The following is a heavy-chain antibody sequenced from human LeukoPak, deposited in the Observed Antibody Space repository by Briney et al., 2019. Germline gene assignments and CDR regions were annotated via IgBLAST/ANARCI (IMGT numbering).Heavy chain of an antibody. CDR1: GFTFSSYA. V-gene: IGHV3-23*01. D-gene: IGHD6-13*01. CDR3: AKVVAAGLDAFDI. J-gene: IGHJ3*02. CDR2: ISGSGGST. Sequence: PGGSLRLSCAASGFTFSSYAMSWVRQAPGKGLEWVSAISGSGGSTYYADSVKGRFTISRDNAKNSLYLQMNSLRAEDTALYYCAKVVAAGLDAFDIWGQGTMVTVSS.